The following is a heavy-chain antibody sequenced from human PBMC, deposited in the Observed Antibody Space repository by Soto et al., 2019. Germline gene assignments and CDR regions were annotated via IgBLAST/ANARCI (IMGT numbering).Heavy chain of an antibody. V-gene: IGHV4-39*01. CDR3: ARLSPAETGYSSGWYPDYYYYMDV. CDR1: GGSISSSSYY. D-gene: IGHD6-19*01. Sequence: SETLSLTCTVSGGSISSSSYYWGWIRQPPGKGLEWIGSIYYSGSTYYNPSLKSRVTISVDTSKNQFSLKLSSVTAADTAVYYCARLSPAETGYSSGWYPDYYYYMDVWGKGTTVTVSS. J-gene: IGHJ6*03. CDR2: IYYSGST.